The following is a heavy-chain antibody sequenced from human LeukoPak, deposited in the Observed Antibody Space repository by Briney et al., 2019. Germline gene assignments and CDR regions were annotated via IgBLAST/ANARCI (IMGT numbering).Heavy chain of an antibody. D-gene: IGHD3-9*01. CDR3: ATDYDFLTGYFVQ. CDR1: GGTFSSYS. CDR2: IIPILAIP. J-gene: IGHJ4*02. V-gene: IGHV1-69*04. Sequence: GASVTVSCKASGGTFSSYSIAWVRQAPGQGLEWLGRIIPILAIPNYAKTFQGRVTITADKSTSTAYMELNSLRSEDTAVYYCATDYDFLTGYFVQWGQGTLVTVSS.